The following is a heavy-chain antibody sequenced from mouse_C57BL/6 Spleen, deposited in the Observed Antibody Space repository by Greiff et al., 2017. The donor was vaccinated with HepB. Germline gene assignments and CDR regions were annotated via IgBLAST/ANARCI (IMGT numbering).Heavy chain of an antibody. CDR2: IDPSDSYT. J-gene: IGHJ2*01. V-gene: IGHV1-69*01. CDR3: ARRSTMVTYFDY. CDR1: GYTFTSYW. D-gene: IGHD2-2*01. Sequence: VQLQQPGAELVMPGASVKLSYKASGYTFTSYWMHWVKQRPGQGLEWIGEIDPSDSYTNYNQKFKGKSTLTVDKSSSTAYMQLSSLTSEDSAVYYCARRSTMVTYFDYWGQGTTLTVSS.